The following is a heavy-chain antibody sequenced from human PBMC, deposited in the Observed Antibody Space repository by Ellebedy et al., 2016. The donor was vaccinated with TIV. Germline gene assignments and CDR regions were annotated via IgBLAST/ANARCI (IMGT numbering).Heavy chain of an antibody. Sequence: ASVKVSCKASGYTFTSYGISWVRQAPGQGLEWMGWINPNSGGTNYAQKFQGRVTMTRDTSISTAYMELSRLRSDDTAVYYCARDYGGNPGDYWGQGTLVTVSS. V-gene: IGHV1-2*02. D-gene: IGHD4-23*01. J-gene: IGHJ4*02. CDR3: ARDYGGNPGDY. CDR1: GYTFTSYG. CDR2: INPNSGGT.